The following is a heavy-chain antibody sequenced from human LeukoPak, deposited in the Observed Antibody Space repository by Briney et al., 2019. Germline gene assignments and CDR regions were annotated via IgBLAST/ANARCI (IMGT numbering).Heavy chain of an antibody. J-gene: IGHJ3*02. CDR3: AKDPPLYLGYCSGGSCLVGDAFDI. CDR1: GFTFISYS. V-gene: IGHV3-23*01. CDR2: ISGSGGST. D-gene: IGHD2-15*01. Sequence: PGGSLRLSCAASGFTFISYSFNWVRQAPGKGLEWVSAISGSGGSTYYADSVKGRFTISRDNSKNTLYLQMNSLRAEDTAVYYCAKDPPLYLGYCSGGSCLVGDAFDIWGQGTMVTVSS.